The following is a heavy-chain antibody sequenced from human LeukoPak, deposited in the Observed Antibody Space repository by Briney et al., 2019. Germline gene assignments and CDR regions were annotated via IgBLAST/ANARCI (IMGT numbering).Heavy chain of an antibody. CDR2: IYYGGRT. V-gene: IGHV4-31*03. J-gene: IGHJ4*02. Sequence: SQTLSLTCTVSGGSVSSGAYYWSWIRQHPGKGLEWIGYIYYGGRTYYNPSPKSRATISVDTSKNQFSLKLSSVTAADTAVFYCAVLRCSGGSCYLDYWGQGTLVTVSS. D-gene: IGHD2-15*01. CDR1: GGSVSSGAYY. CDR3: AVLRCSGGSCYLDY.